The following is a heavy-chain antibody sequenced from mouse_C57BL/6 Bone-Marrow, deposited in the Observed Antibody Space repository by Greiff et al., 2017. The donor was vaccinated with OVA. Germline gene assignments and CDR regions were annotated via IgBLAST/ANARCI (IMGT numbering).Heavy chain of an antibody. CDR2: IYPGSGST. D-gene: IGHD1-1*01. V-gene: IGHV1-55*01. CDR3: AREGSYYGSRRFAY. CDR1: GYTFTSYW. J-gene: IGHJ3*01. Sequence: QVQLQQPGAELVKPGASVKMSCKASGYTFTSYWITWVKQRPGQGLEWIGDIYPGSGSTNYNEKFKSKATLTVDTSSSTAYMQLSSLTSEDSAVFYCAREGSYYGSRRFAYWGQGTLVTVSA.